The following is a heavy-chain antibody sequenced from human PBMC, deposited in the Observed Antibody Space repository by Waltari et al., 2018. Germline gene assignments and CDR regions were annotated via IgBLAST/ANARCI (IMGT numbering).Heavy chain of an antibody. J-gene: IGHJ6*03. Sequence: QVTLKESGPVLVKPTETLTLTCTVSGFSLSNVRMGVSWIRQPPGKALEWLAHIFSNDEKSYSTSLKSSLTISKDTSKSQVVLTMTNMDPVDTATYYCARIYYDFWSGYYRYYYYMDVWGKGTTVTISS. CDR1: GFSLSNVRMG. V-gene: IGHV2-26*01. CDR3: ARIYYDFWSGYYRYYYYMDV. D-gene: IGHD3-3*01. CDR2: IFSNDEK.